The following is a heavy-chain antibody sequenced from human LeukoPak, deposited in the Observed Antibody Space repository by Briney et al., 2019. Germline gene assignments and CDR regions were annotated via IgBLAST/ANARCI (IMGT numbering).Heavy chain of an antibody. CDR3: ARGSGYSNSYYYMDV. D-gene: IGHD5-18*01. V-gene: IGHV1-18*01. CDR2: ISAYNGNT. CDR1: GYTFTCYG. J-gene: IGHJ6*03. Sequence: GASVKVSCKASGYTFTCYGISGVRQAPGQGLEWMGSISAYNGNTNYAQKLQGRVTMTTDTSTSTAYMELRSLRSDDTAVYYCARGSGYSNSYYYMDVWGKGTTVTVSS.